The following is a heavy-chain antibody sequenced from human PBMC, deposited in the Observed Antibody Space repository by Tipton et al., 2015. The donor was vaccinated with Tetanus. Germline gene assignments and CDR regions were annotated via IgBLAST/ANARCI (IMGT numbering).Heavy chain of an antibody. CDR2: IFNYGGT. CDR1: GFTVSNSY. V-gene: IGHV3-66*03. J-gene: IGHJ4*02. Sequence: GSLRLSCAASGFTVSNSYMTWVRQAPGKGLEWVSSIFNYGGTYSADSVKGRLIISRDNPKNTVYVQMNSLRDEDTAVYYCVRDLRVFARFDNWGQGSLVTVSS. D-gene: IGHD3-3*01. CDR3: VRDLRVFARFDN.